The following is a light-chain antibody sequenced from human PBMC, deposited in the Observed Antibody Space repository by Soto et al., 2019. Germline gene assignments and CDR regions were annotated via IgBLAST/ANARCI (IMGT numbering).Light chain of an antibody. CDR1: XILLHSNGYNY. V-gene: IGKV2-28*01. J-gene: IGKJ1*01. CDR2: LGS. CDR3: MQALQTPT. Sequence: DIVMTQSPLSLPVTPGEPASISLRSIXILLHSNGYNYLDWYLQKPGQSPQLLIYLGSNRASGVPDRFSGSGSGTDFTLKISRVEAEDVGVYYCMQALQTPTFGQGTKVDTK.